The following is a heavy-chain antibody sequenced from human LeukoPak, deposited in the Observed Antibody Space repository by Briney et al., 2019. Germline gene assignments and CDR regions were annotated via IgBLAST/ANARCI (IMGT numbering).Heavy chain of an antibody. J-gene: IGHJ4*02. Sequence: SETLSLTCTVSGGSISSYYWSWIRQPPGKGLEWIGYIYYSGSTNYNPSIKSRVTISVDTSKNQFSLKLSSVTAADTAVYYCARVGIYYDYVWGSYRFDLLSFDYWGQGTLVTVSS. CDR3: ARVGIYYDYVWGSYRFDLLSFDY. V-gene: IGHV4-59*01. CDR1: GGSISSYY. D-gene: IGHD3-16*02. CDR2: IYYSGST.